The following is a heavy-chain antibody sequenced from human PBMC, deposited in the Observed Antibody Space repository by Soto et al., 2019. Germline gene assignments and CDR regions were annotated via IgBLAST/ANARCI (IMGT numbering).Heavy chain of an antibody. CDR3: AREVAGRVDP. V-gene: IGHV1-69*13. J-gene: IGHJ5*02. CDR2: IIPIFGTA. D-gene: IGHD6-19*01. CDR1: GGAFSSYA. Sequence: GASVKVSCKASGGAFSSYAISWVRQAPGQGLEWMGGIIPIFGTANYAQKFQGRVTITADESTSTAYMELSSLRSEDTAVYYCAREVAGRVDPWGQGTLVTVSS.